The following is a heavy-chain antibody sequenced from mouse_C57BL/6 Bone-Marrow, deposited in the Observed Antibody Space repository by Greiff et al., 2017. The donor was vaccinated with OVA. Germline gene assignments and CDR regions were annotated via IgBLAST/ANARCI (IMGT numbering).Heavy chain of an antibody. CDR1: GFNIKDDY. Sequence: EVKLQESGADLVRPWDSVTLSCTASGFNIKDDYMHWVNQRPEQGLGWIGWIDHENGDTEYASKFQGKATITDDTASNTAYLQLSSLTSEDTAVYYCTTYRYWGQGTTVTVAS. V-gene: IGHV14-4*01. CDR2: IDHENGDT. J-gene: IGHJ2*01. CDR3: TTYRY.